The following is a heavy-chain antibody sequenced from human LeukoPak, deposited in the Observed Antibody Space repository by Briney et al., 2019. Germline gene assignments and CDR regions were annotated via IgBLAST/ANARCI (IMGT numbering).Heavy chain of an antibody. D-gene: IGHD3-10*01. CDR3: ARTGDVLLWFGELSFDY. V-gene: IGHV4-61*01. Sequence: PSQTLSLTCTVSGGSVNSGNYYWSWTRQPPGKGLEWIGYIYYSGSTNYNPSLKSRVTISVDTSKNQFSLKLSSVTAADTAVYYCARTGDVLLWFGELSFDYWGQGTLVTVSS. J-gene: IGHJ4*02. CDR1: GGSVNSGNYY. CDR2: IYYSGST.